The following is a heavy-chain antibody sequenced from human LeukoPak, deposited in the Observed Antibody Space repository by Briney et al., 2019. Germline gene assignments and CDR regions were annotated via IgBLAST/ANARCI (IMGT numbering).Heavy chain of an antibody. V-gene: IGHV4-38-2*02. CDR3: ARDPHYDSSGYSNFDY. D-gene: IGHD3-22*01. CDR2: IHHSGST. CDR1: GYSISSGYY. Sequence: SETLSLTCIVSGYSISSGYYWGWIRQPPGKGLEWIGNIHHSGSTYYNPSLKSRVTTSVDTSKNQLSLKLSSVTAADTAVYYCARDPHYDSSGYSNFDYWGQGTLVTVSS. J-gene: IGHJ4*02.